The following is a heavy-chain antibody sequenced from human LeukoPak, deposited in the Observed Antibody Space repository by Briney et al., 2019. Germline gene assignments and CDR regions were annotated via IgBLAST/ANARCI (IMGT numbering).Heavy chain of an antibody. D-gene: IGHD1/OR15-1a*01. V-gene: IGHV1-46*01. J-gene: IGHJ4*02. CDR3: ARDQSTLEHTVFDY. CDR1: GYTFTSYY. Sequence: ASVKVSCKASGYTFTSYYMHWVRQAPGQGLEWMGIINPSGGSTSYAQKFQGRVTMTEDTSTDTAYMELSSLRSEDTAVYYCARDQSTLEHTVFDYWGQGTLVTVSS. CDR2: INPSGGST.